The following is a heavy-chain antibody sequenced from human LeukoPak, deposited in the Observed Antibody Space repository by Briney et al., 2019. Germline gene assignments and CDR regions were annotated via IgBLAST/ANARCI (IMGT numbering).Heavy chain of an antibody. CDR1: GFTVSSNY. V-gene: IGHV3-21*04. D-gene: IGHD6-6*01. Sequence: GGSLRLSCAASGFTVSSNYMSWVRQAPGKGLEWVSSISSSSSYIYYADSVKGRFTISRDNAKNSLYLQMNSLRAEDTAVYYCAKDIYSSSSNFDYWGQGTLVTVSS. CDR3: AKDIYSSSSNFDY. CDR2: ISSSSSYI. J-gene: IGHJ4*02.